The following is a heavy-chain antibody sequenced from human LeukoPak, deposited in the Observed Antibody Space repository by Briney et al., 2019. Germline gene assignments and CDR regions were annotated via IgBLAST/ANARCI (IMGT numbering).Heavy chain of an antibody. D-gene: IGHD6-13*01. CDR3: ARLFGRPIPAAGGHHTYYFDY. CDR2: IYHSGST. CDR1: GGSFSGYY. Sequence: SETLSLTCAVCGGSFSGYYWSWIRQPPGKGLEWIGEIYHSGSTNYNPSLKSRVTISVDKSKNQFSLKLSSVTAADTAVYYCARLFGRPIPAAGGHHTYYFDYWGQGTLVTVSS. J-gene: IGHJ4*02. V-gene: IGHV4-34*01.